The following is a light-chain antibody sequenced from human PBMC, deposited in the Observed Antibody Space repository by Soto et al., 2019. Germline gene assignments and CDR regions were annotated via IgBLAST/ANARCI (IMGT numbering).Light chain of an antibody. CDR2: EGS. V-gene: IGLV2-23*01. CDR3: CSYAGSSTNYV. J-gene: IGLJ1*01. Sequence: QSALTQPASVSGSPGQSITISCTGTSSDVGNYNLVSWYQQHPGKAPKLMIYEGSKRPSGVSNRFSGSKSGNTASLTISGLQAEDEADYYCCSYAGSSTNYVFGTGTKLTVL. CDR1: SSDVGNYNL.